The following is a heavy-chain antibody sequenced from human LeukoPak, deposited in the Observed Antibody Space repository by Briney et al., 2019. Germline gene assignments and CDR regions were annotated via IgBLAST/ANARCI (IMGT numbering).Heavy chain of an antibody. CDR3: ARSYLANRYYFDF. J-gene: IGHJ4*02. Sequence: GGSLRLSCAGSGFTFSSYGMHWVRQAPGKGLEWVAVISYDGSNKYYADSVKGRFTISRDSSRNTLYLEMNSLRAEDTAVYYCARSYLANRYYFDFWGQGTLATVSS. CDR1: GFTFSSYG. CDR2: ISYDGSNK. V-gene: IGHV3-30*03. D-gene: IGHD2-15*01.